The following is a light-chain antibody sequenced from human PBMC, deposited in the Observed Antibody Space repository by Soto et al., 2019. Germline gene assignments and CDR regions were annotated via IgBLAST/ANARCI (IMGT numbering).Light chain of an antibody. CDR1: SSNIGTNT. V-gene: IGLV1-44*01. CDR2: SNN. Sequence: QSVLTQAPSASGTPGQRVTLSCSGSSSNIGTNTVNWYQQLPGTAPKLLIYSNNQRPSGVPDRFSGSKSGTSASLAISGLQSEDEADYYCAAWDESLEGYVFGTGTKLTVL. J-gene: IGLJ1*01. CDR3: AAWDESLEGYV.